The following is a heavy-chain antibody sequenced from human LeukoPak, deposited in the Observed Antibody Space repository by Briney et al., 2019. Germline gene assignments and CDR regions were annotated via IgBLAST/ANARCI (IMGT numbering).Heavy chain of an antibody. CDR1: GFTFSNGW. D-gene: IGHD2-2*02. Sequence: GGSPRLSCAASGFTFSNGWMSWVRQAPGKGLERVGRIKSKSERGTTDYAAPVKGRFTISRDGSTNTVYLHMNSLKTEDTAVYFCTSNLYCSTSSCYTLDIWGQGTLVAVSP. CDR2: IKSKSERGTT. J-gene: IGHJ4*02. V-gene: IGHV3-15*01. CDR3: TSNLYCSTSSCYTLDI.